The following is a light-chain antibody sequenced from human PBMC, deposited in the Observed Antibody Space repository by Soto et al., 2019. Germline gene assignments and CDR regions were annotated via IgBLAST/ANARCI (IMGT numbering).Light chain of an antibody. J-gene: IGKJ3*01. CDR2: GGS. CDR1: QGIGNS. V-gene: IGKV1-16*02. CDR3: QQYYAYPFT. Sequence: DIQMTQSPSSLSASVGDRVTITCRASQGIGNSLAWFQQKPGKAPKSLIYGGSSLQSGVPSKFSGSGSGTDFTLILNSLQPEDSATYYCQQYYAYPFTFGPGTKVDVK.